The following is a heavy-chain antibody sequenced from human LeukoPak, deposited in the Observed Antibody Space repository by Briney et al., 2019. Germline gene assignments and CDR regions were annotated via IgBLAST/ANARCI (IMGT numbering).Heavy chain of an antibody. Sequence: PGRSLRLSCAASGFTFNNYSMNWVRQAPGKGLEWVSYISSSSSNIYYIDSVKGRFTISRDNAKKSLYLQMNSLRAEDTAVYYCARDSVGWPRAYFDYWGRGTLVTVSS. J-gene: IGHJ4*02. D-gene: IGHD1-26*01. CDR2: ISSSSSNI. V-gene: IGHV3-48*01. CDR3: ARDSVGWPRAYFDY. CDR1: GFTFNNYS.